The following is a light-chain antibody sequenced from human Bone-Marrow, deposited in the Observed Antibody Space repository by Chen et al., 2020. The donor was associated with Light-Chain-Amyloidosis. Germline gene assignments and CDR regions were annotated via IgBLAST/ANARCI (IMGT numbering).Light chain of an antibody. CDR1: DLPTKY. CDR2: RDT. Sequence: SYELTQPPSVSVSPGQTARITCSGDDLPTKYAYWYQQKPGQAPVLVIHRDTERPSGVAERFPGSRSGTTATLTIRGVQAEDDADYHWQSADSSGTYEVIFGGGTKLTVL. CDR3: QSADSSGTYEVI. V-gene: IGLV3-25*03. J-gene: IGLJ2*01.